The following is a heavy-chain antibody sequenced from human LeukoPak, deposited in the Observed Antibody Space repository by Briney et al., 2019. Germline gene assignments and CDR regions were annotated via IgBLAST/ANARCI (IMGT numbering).Heavy chain of an antibody. J-gene: IGHJ4*02. V-gene: IGHV3-21*04. CDR2: ISSSRSYI. CDR1: GFTFSSYS. D-gene: IGHD3-22*01. CDR3: AKVEMTYDTSGSFDY. Sequence: GGSLRLSCAASGFTFSSYSMNWVRQAPGKGLEWLSSISSSRSYIYYADSVKGRFTSSRDNAKNTLYLQMNSLRVEDTAVYYCAKVEMTYDTSGSFDYWGQGTLVTVSS.